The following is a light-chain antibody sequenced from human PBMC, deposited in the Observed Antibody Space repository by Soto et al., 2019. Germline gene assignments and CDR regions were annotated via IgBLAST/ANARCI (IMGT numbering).Light chain of an antibody. CDR1: SSDVGNYNR. V-gene: IGLV2-18*02. Sequence: QSALTQPPSVSGSPGQSVTISCTGTSSDVGNYNRVSWYQQPPGTAPKVIIYEVSNRPSGVPDRFSGSKSCNTASLTISGLQAEDEADYYCSSYTRSSTYVFGTGTKLTVL. CDR3: SSYTRSSTYV. J-gene: IGLJ1*01. CDR2: EVS.